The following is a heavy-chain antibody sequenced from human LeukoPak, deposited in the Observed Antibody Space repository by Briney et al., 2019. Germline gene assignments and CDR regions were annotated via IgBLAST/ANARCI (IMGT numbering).Heavy chain of an antibody. CDR1: GGSISSSSSY. Sequence: SETLSLTCTVSGGSISSSSSYWGWIRQPPGKGLEWIGSIHYSGTTYYNLSLKSRVTIFVDTSKSQLSLELSSVTAADTAVYYCVRRLRAAAGIYYVGYWGQGTLVTVSS. CDR2: IHYSGTT. V-gene: IGHV4-39*01. D-gene: IGHD6-13*01. J-gene: IGHJ4*02. CDR3: VRRLRAAAGIYYVGY.